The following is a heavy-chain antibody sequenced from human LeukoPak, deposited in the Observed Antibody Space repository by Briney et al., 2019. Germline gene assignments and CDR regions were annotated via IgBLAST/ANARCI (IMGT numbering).Heavy chain of an antibody. J-gene: IGHJ4*02. CDR3: ANSYYDSKGSLDY. D-gene: IGHD3-22*01. Sequence: PGGSLRLSCAASGFTFSTYGMHWVRQAPGRGLEWVAFIRYDGSNKYYADSAKGRFTISRDNSKNTLYLQMNSLRAEDTAVYYCANSYYDSKGSLDYWGQGTLVTVSS. CDR1: GFTFSTYG. V-gene: IGHV3-30*02. CDR2: IRYDGSNK.